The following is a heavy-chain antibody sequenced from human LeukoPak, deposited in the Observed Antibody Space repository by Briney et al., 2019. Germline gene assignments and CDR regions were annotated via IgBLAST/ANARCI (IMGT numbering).Heavy chain of an antibody. CDR1: GYTFTSYG. V-gene: IGHV1-18*04. J-gene: IGHJ5*02. CDR2: ISAYNGNT. CDR3: AARKRYSSSWYSGWFDP. Sequence: GASVKVSCKASGYTFTSYGISWVRQAPGQGLEWMGWISAYNGNTNYAQKLQGRVAMTTDTSTSTAYMELRSLRSDDTAVYYCAARKRYSSSWYSGWFDPWGQGTLVTVSS. D-gene: IGHD6-13*01.